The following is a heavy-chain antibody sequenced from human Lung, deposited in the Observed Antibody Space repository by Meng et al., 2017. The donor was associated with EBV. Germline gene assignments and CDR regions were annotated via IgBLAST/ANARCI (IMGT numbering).Heavy chain of an antibody. J-gene: IGHJ4*02. V-gene: IGHV4-31*11. Sequence: VQRQGWGPGQVQPSQAPAPTYAVSGGSTSNGGNYVSWVPQHPGKGLEWIRYIYYSGSTYYNPSLKCRVTISVDTSKNQFSLKLRSVTAADTAVYYCAATVNDGYFDYWGQGTLVTVSS. D-gene: IGHD4-11*01. CDR2: IYYSGST. CDR1: GGSTSNGGNY. CDR3: AATVNDGYFDY.